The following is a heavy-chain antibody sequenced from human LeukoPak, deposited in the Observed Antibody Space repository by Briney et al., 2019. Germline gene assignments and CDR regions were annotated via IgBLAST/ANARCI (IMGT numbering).Heavy chain of an antibody. CDR3: ARRGRWDQPNHDSFDV. V-gene: IGHV5-51*01. D-gene: IGHD3-16*01. J-gene: IGHJ3*01. CDR2: IYPGDSDT. Sequence: GESLKISCRGSGFSITNYWIGWVRQMPGKGLEWRGIIYPGDSDTKYSPSFQGQVTITADKSISTAYLQWSSLKASDTAMYYCARRGRWDQPNHDSFDVWGQGTMVTVSP. CDR1: GFSITNYW.